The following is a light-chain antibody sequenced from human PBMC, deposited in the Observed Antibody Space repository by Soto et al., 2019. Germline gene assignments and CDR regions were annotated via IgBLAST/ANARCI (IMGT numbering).Light chain of an antibody. CDR1: NIGSKS. CDR3: QVWDSSSDHVV. J-gene: IGLJ2*01. CDR2: DDS. V-gene: IGLV3-21*02. Sequence: SYELTQPPSVSVAPGQTARITCGGNNIGSKSVHWYQQKPGQAPVLVVYDDSDRPSGIPGRFPGSSSGNTATLTISRVEAGDEADYYCQVWDSSSDHVVFGGGTKLTVL.